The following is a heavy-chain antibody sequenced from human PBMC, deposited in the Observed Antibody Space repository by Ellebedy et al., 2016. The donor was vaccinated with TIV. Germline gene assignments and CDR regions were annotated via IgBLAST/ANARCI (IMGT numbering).Heavy chain of an antibody. Sequence: GESLKISCAASGFTFSDYYMSWIRQAPGKGLEWVSYISSSGSTIYYADSVKGRFTISRDNAKNSLYLQMNSLRAEDTAVYYCARDGLDNWFDPWGQGTLVTVSS. V-gene: IGHV3-11*04. CDR3: ARDGLDNWFDP. CDR2: ISSSGSTI. J-gene: IGHJ5*02. CDR1: GFTFSDYY.